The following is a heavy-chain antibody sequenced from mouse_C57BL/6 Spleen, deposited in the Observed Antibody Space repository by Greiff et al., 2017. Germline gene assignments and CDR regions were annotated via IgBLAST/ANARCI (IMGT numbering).Heavy chain of an antibody. D-gene: IGHD1-1*01. V-gene: IGHV5-17*01. Sequence: EVHLVESGGGLVKPGGSLKLSCAASGFTFSDYGMHWVRQAPDKGLAWVAYISSGSSTIYYADTVKGRFTIPRDNAKNTLYLQITSLRSEDTAMYNCARRYYGSSYFDYWGQGTTLTVSS. CDR3: ARRYYGSSYFDY. CDR2: ISSGSSTI. CDR1: GFTFSDYG. J-gene: IGHJ2*01.